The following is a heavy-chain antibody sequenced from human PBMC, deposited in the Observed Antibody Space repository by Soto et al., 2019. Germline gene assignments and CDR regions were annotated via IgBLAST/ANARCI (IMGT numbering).Heavy chain of an antibody. Sequence: QVQLVQSGAEVKKPGSSVKVSCTASGGTFSSYAISWVRQAPGQGLEWMGGIIPIFGTANYAQKFQGRVTITADESTSTAYMELSSLRSEDTAVYYCARDIVVVPAAPTTLNWFDPWGQGTLVTVSS. CDR1: GGTFSSYA. J-gene: IGHJ5*02. CDR2: IIPIFGTA. D-gene: IGHD2-2*01. V-gene: IGHV1-69*01. CDR3: ARDIVVVPAAPTTLNWFDP.